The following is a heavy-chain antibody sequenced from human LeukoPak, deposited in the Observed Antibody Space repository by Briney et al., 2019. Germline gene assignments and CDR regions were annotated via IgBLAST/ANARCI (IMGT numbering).Heavy chain of an antibody. CDR3: ARKPYRVVVVPAARGGAHFDY. CDR1: GGSFSGYY. V-gene: IGHV4-34*01. CDR2: INHSGST. D-gene: IGHD2-2*01. J-gene: IGHJ4*02. Sequence: SETLSLTCAVYGGSFSGYYWSWIRQPPGKGLEWIGEINHSGSTNYNPSLKSRVTISVDTSKNQFSLKLSSVTAADTAVYYCARKPYRVVVVPAARGGAHFDYWGQGTLVTVSS.